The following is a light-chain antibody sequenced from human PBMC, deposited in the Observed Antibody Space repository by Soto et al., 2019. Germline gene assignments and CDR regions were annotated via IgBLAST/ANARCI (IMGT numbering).Light chain of an antibody. CDR2: DAS. CDR1: QSVSSY. Sequence: EIVLTQSPVTLSLSPGESATLSCRASQSVSSYLAWYQQKPGQAPRLLIYDASNRATGIQARFSGSGSGTDFTLTIDKLEPEDFAVYYWQQRSNWPPLPCGQGPRLEIQ. V-gene: IGKV3-11*01. CDR3: QQRSNWPPLP. J-gene: IGKJ5*01.